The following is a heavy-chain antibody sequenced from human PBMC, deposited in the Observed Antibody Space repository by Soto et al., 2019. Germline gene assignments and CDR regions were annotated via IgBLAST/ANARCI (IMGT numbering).Heavy chain of an antibody. V-gene: IGHV3-30-3*01. D-gene: IGHD3-16*01. J-gene: IGHJ4*02. CDR1: GFSFNFYA. CDR2: ISNDGSSE. CDR3: ARGGEGPFFDN. Sequence: QVQLVESGGGVVQPGRSLRISCAATGFSFNFYAMYWVRQAPGKGLEWVAMISNDGSSENYADSVRGRFIISRDNSKNTLYLQMNSLRTEDTAVYFCARGGEGPFFDNWGQGTLVSVSS.